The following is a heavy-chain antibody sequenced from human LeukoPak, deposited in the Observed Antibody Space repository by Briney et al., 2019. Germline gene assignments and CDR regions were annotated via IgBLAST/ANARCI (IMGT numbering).Heavy chain of an antibody. CDR1: GGSISSSSYY. Sequence: KPSETLSLTCTVSGGSISSSSYYWGWIRQPPGKGLEWIGEINHSGSTNYNPSLKSRVTISVDTSKNQFSLKLSSVTAADTAVYYRARGFLYDSSGYSYWGQGTLVTVSS. V-gene: IGHV4-39*07. J-gene: IGHJ4*02. D-gene: IGHD3-22*01. CDR3: ARGFLYDSSGYSY. CDR2: INHSGST.